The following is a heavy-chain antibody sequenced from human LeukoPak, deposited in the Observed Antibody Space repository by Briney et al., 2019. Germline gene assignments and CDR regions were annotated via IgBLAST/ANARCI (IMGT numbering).Heavy chain of an antibody. V-gene: IGHV3-7*01. CDR1: GFTFSSYW. Sequence: GGSLRLSCAASGFTFSSYWMSWVRQAPGKGLEWVANIKQDGSEKYYVDSVKGRFTISRDNAKNSLYLQMNSLRAEDTAVYYRARDTTDSPLDCWGQGTLVTVSS. D-gene: IGHD1-1*01. CDR3: ARDTTDSPLDC. CDR2: IKQDGSEK. J-gene: IGHJ4*02.